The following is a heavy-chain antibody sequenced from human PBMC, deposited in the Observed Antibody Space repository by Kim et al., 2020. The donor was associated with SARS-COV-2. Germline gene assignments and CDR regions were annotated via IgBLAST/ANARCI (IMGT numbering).Heavy chain of an antibody. CDR2: IIPIFGTA. V-gene: IGHV1-69*13. CDR1: GGTFSSYA. CDR3: ARSVPEQGSSSFCGMDV. D-gene: IGHD6-13*01. Sequence: SVKVSCKASGGTFSSYAISWVRQAPGQGLEWMGGIIPIFGTANYAQKFQGRVTITADESTSTAYMELSSLRSEDTAVYYCARSVPEQGSSSFCGMDVWGQGTTVTVSS. J-gene: IGHJ6*02.